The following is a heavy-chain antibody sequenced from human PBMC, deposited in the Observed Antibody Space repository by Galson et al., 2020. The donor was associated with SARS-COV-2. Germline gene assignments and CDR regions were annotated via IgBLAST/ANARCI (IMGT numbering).Heavy chain of an antibody. CDR3: ARMGVIVGDRGGMDV. V-gene: IGHV2-70*11. J-gene: IGHJ6*02. CDR1: GFSLSTSGMC. CDR2: IDWDDDK. D-gene: IGHD1-26*01. Sequence: ESGPTLVKPTQTLTLTCTFTGFSLSTSGMCVSWIRQPPGKALEWLARIDWDDDKYYSTSLKTRLTISKDTSKNQVVLTMTNMDPVDTATYYCARMGVIVGDRGGMDVWGQGATVTVSS.